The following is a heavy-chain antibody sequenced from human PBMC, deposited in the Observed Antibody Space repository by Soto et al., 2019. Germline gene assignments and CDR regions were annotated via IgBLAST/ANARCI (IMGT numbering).Heavy chain of an antibody. J-gene: IGHJ5*02. D-gene: IGHD3-10*01. CDR1: GGSLNGNY. Sequence: SETLSLTCAVDGGSLNGNYWNWIRQTPGKGLELIGENNLSGTSSFNPSLNSRVLIALDKSTAQISLKLTSVTAADAAVYYCARGRSDYGAGSLNWFDPWGQGTLVTVSS. CDR3: ARGRSDYGAGSLNWFDP. V-gene: IGHV4-34*01. CDR2: NNLSGTS.